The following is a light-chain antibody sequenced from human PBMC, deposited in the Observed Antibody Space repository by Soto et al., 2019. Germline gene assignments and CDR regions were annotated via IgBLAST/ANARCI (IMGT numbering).Light chain of an antibody. CDR1: SSDVGDYNY. V-gene: IGLV2-11*01. J-gene: IGLJ3*02. CDR2: DVS. Sequence: QSVLTQPRSVSGSPGQSVTISCTGTSSDVGDYNYVSWYQQYAGKAPKLVIYDVSKRPSGVPDRFSGSKSGNTASLIISGLQAEDEADYYCCSLAGSYTFWVFGGGTKLTVL. CDR3: CSLAGSYTFWV.